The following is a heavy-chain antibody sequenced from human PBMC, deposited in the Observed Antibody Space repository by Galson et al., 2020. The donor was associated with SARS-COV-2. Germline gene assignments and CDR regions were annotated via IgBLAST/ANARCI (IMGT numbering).Heavy chain of an antibody. CDR1: GGSISSTNYY. J-gene: IGHJ3*02. V-gene: IGHV4-39*07. D-gene: IGHD3-16*01. CDR2: IYYSGNT. CDR3: ATRVLIMFGTGIVKIFDM. Sequence: SETLSLTCTVSGGSISSTNYYWGWIRQPPGKGLEWIGSIYYSGNTYYNPSLKSRVSISVDTSKNQFSLKMSSVTAAYTAVYYCATRVLIMFGTGIVKIFDMWGQGTMVTVSA.